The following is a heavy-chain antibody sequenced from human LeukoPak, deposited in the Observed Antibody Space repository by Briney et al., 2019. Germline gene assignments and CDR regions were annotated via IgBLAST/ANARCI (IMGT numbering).Heavy chain of an antibody. Sequence: SETLSLTCAVSGYSISSTYYWGCIRQPPGKGLEWIGSILHSGSTYYNPSLKSRVTISVDTSKNHFSLKLTSVTAADTAVYYCARDRGVRGEVDFWGQGTLVTVSS. D-gene: IGHD3-10*01. J-gene: IGHJ4*02. CDR3: ARDRGVRGEVDF. V-gene: IGHV4-38-2*02. CDR2: ILHSGST. CDR1: GYSISSTYY.